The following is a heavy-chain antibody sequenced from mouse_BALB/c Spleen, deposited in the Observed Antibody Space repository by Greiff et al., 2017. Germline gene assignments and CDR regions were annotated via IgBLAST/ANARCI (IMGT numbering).Heavy chain of an antibody. CDR1: GFTFSSYA. Sequence: EVQVVESGGGLVKPGGSLKLSCAASGFTFSSYAMSWVRQSPEKRLEWVAEISSGGSYTYYPDTVTGRFTISRDNAKNTLYLEMSSLRSEDTAMYYCARTTTAPYYAMDYWGQGTSVTVSS. CDR2: ISSGGSYT. J-gene: IGHJ4*01. V-gene: IGHV5-9-4*01. CDR3: ARTTTAPYYAMDY. D-gene: IGHD1-2*01.